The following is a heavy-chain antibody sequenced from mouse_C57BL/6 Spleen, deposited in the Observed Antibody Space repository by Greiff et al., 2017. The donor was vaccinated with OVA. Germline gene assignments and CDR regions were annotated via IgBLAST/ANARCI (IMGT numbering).Heavy chain of an antibody. J-gene: IGHJ3*01. Sequence: EVQLVESGGGLVKPGGSLKLSCAASGFTFSSYAMSWVRQTPEKRLEWVATISDGGSYTYYPDNVKGRFTISRDNAKNNLYLQMSHLKSEDTAMYYCARDRGLYSNYVAYWGQGTLVTVSA. CDR2: ISDGGSYT. CDR3: ARDRGLYSNYVAY. V-gene: IGHV5-4*01. CDR1: GFTFSSYA. D-gene: IGHD2-5*01.